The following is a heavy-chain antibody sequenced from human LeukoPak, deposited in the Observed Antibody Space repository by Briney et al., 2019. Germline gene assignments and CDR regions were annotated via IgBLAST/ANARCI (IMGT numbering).Heavy chain of an antibody. Sequence: PGGSLRLSCEASGFTFSSYAMGWVRRAPGKGLAWVSVISSSADSTYYADSVKGRFTISRDNSKNTLYPQMNNLIAADTSVYYCAKPLEKYTYGGNFDYWGQGILVTVSS. CDR2: ISSSADST. CDR3: AKPLEKYTYGGNFDY. V-gene: IGHV3-23*01. D-gene: IGHD4-23*01. J-gene: IGHJ4*02. CDR1: GFTFSSYA.